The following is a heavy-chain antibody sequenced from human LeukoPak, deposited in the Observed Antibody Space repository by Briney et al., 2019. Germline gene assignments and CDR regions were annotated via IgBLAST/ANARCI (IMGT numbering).Heavy chain of an antibody. V-gene: IGHV1-46*01. CDR3: ARTRGYSDYELDY. CDR1: GYTLTGYY. D-gene: IGHD5-12*01. Sequence: ASVKVSCKASGYTLTGYYMHWVRQAPGQGLEWMGIINPSGGTTRHAQRFQGRVTMTRDTSTSTVYMELSSLRSEDTAVYYCARTRGYSDYELDYWGQGTLVTVSS. CDR2: INPSGGTT. J-gene: IGHJ4*02.